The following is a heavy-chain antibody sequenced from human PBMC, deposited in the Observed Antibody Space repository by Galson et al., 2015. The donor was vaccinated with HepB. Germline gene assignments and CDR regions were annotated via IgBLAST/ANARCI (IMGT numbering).Heavy chain of an antibody. D-gene: IGHD1-7*01. Sequence: SLRLSCAASGFTFSSYAMHWVRQAPGKGLEWVAVISYDGSNKYYADSVKGRFTISRDNSKNTLYLQMNSLRAEDTAVYYCARASPHRSGTTNYYYGMDVWGQGTTVTVSS. CDR3: ARASPHRSGTTNYYYGMDV. CDR1: GFTFSSYA. V-gene: IGHV3-30-3*01. CDR2: ISYDGSNK. J-gene: IGHJ6*02.